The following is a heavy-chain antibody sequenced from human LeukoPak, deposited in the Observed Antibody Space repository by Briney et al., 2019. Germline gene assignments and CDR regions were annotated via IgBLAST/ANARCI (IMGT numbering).Heavy chain of an antibody. CDR2: IYYSGST. CDR3: ARDEYSYGLRGYDAFDI. CDR1: GGSISSGGYY. D-gene: IGHD5-18*01. V-gene: IGHV4-31*03. J-gene: IGHJ3*02. Sequence: SETLSLTCTVSGGSISSGGYYWSWIRQHPGKSLEWIGYIYYSGSTYYNPSLKSRVTISVDTSKNQFSLKLSSVTAADTAVYYCARDEYSYGLRGYDAFDIWGQGTMVTVSS.